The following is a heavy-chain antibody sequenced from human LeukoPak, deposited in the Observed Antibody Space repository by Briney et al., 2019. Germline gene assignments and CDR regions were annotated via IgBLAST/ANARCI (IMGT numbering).Heavy chain of an antibody. CDR3: AKGVAVAGSPGDWFDP. CDR1: EFTFSSYV. J-gene: IGHJ5*02. Sequence: GGSLRLSCAASEFTFSSYVMSWVRRAPGKGLEWVSAISVSGTSTYYADSVKGRFTISRDNSKNTLYLQMNSLRAEDTAVYYCAKGVAVAGSPGDWFDPWGQGTLVTVSS. D-gene: IGHD6-19*01. V-gene: IGHV3-23*01. CDR2: ISVSGTST.